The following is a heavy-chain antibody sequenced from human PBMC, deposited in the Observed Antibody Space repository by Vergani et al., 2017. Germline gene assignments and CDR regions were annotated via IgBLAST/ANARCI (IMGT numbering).Heavy chain of an antibody. V-gene: IGHV3-30*18. Sequence: QVQLVESGGGVVQPGKSLRLSCAASVFSFSSYGMHWVRQAPGKGLAWVAVISYDGSNKYYADSVKGRFTISRDTSKNTLYLQMNSLGAEDTAVYYCAKDLPSGTYGGDWLAPWGQGTLVTVSS. D-gene: IGHD4-23*01. J-gene: IGHJ5*02. CDR1: VFSFSSYG. CDR2: ISYDGSNK. CDR3: AKDLPSGTYGGDWLAP.